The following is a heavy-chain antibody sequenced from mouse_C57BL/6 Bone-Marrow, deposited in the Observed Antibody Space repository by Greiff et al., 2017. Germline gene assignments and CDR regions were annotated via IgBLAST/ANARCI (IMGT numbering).Heavy chain of an antibody. V-gene: IGHV1-61*01. CDR1: GYTFTSYW. Sequence: QVQLQQPGAELVRPGSSVKLSCKASGYTFTSYWMAWVKQRPGQGLEWIGNIYPSDSETHYNQKFKDKATLTVDKSSSTAYMQLSSLTSEDSAVYYWARRDVRGDYYAMDYWGQGTSVTVSS. CDR2: IYPSDSET. J-gene: IGHJ4*01. CDR3: ARRDVRGDYYAMDY.